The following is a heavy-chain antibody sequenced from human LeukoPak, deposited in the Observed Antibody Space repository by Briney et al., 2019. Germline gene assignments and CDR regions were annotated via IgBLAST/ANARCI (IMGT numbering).Heavy chain of an antibody. CDR3: VKDLRSDFMGVLSRYLSY. J-gene: IGHJ4*02. CDR1: GFTFSSFA. Sequence: TGGSLRLSCSASGFTFSSFAMHWVRQAPGKGLEYVAAISRNGGSTYYADSVKGRFTISRDNSESTLYLQMSSLRAEDTAVYLCVKDLRSDFMGVLSRYLSYWGQGTLVTVSS. V-gene: IGHV3-64D*09. D-gene: IGHD2/OR15-2a*01. CDR2: ISRNGGST.